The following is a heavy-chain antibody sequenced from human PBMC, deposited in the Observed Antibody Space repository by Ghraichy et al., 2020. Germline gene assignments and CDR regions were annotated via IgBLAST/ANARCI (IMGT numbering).Heavy chain of an antibody. CDR3: ARGVCGGSCPEYFQH. D-gene: IGHD2-15*01. CDR1: GGSISSGSYY. J-gene: IGHJ1*01. CDR2: IYTSGST. Sequence: SETLSLTCTVSGGSISSGSYYWSWIRQPAGKGLEWIGRIYTSGSTNYNPSLKSRVTISVDTYKNQFSLKLSSVTAADTAVYYCARGVCGGSCPEYFQHWGQGTLVTVSS. V-gene: IGHV4-61*02.